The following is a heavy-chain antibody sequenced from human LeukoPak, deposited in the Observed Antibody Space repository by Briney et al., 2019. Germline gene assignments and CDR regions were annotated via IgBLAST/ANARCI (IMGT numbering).Heavy chain of an antibody. CDR1: GFTFSSYA. Sequence: GGSLRLSCAASGFTFSSYAMSWVRQAPGKGLEWVSAISGSGGSTYYADSVKGRFTISRDNSKNTLYLQMNSLRAEDTAVYFCAKERGSLSYCGGDCYPHYMDVWGKGTRVTISS. V-gene: IGHV3-23*01. D-gene: IGHD2-21*02. CDR3: AKERGSLSYCGGDCYPHYMDV. CDR2: ISGSGGST. J-gene: IGHJ6*03.